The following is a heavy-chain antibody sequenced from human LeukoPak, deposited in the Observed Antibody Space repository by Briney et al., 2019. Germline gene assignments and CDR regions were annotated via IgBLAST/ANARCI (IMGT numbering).Heavy chain of an antibody. CDR1: GGSISGYY. Sequence: SETLSHTCTVSGGSISGYYWNWIRQPPGKGLEWIGYVHYSGSTNYNPSVNSRVTISVETSKNQFSLRLNSVTAADTAVYYCARGYDSKSTYFDYWGQGTLVTVSS. CDR2: VHYSGST. CDR3: ARGYDSKSTYFDY. V-gene: IGHV4-59*01. J-gene: IGHJ4*02. D-gene: IGHD5-12*01.